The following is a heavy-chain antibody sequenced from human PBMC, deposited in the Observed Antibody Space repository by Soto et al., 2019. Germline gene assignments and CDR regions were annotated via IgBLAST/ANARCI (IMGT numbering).Heavy chain of an antibody. V-gene: IGHV3-30*18. CDR3: AKVVHSSTWYRYFDY. CDR1: GFTFSNYG. Sequence: GGSLRLSCAASGFTFSNYGMHWVRQALGKGLEWVAVISYDGSNEYYVDSVKGRFTISRDNSKNTLYLQMNSLRAEDTAVYYCAKVVHSSTWYRYFDYWGQGTLVTVSS. CDR2: ISYDGSNE. J-gene: IGHJ4*02. D-gene: IGHD6-13*01.